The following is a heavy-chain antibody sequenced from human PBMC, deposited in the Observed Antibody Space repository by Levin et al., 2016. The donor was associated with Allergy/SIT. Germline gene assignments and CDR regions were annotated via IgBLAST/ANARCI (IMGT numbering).Heavy chain of an antibody. CDR1: GFTFSSYA. V-gene: IGHV3-23*01. CDR2: ISGSGGST. Sequence: GESLKISCAASGFTFSSYAMSWVRQAPGKGLEWVSAISGSGGSTYYADSVKGRFTISRDNSKNTLYLQMNSLRAEDTAVYYCAKGGKGIVVVPAAIWFDPWGQGTLVTVSS. J-gene: IGHJ5*02. D-gene: IGHD2-2*01. CDR3: AKGGKGIVVVPAAIWFDP.